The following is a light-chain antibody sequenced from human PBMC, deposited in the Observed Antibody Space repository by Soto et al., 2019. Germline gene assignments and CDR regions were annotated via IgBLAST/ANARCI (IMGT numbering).Light chain of an antibody. J-gene: IGKJ4*01. CDR1: QSVGRS. CDR2: DAS. CDR3: QQRSMWPPFT. Sequence: EIVLTQSPATLSLSPGERATLSCRASQSVGRSLAWYQQKPGQAPRLFIYDASNRATGVPARFSGDGSGTNFTLVIRSLEPEYFAVYYCQQRSMWPPFTFGGETNV. V-gene: IGKV3-11*01.